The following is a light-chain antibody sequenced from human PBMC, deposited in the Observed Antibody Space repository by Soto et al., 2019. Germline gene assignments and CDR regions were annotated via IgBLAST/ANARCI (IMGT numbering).Light chain of an antibody. V-gene: IGLV2-14*01. J-gene: IGLJ1*01. CDR3: SSYTSRTLYV. Sequence: QSALTQPASVSGSPGQSITISCTGTSSDIGGYNYVSWYQQHPGKAPKLMIYEVSNRPSGVSNRFSGSKSGNTASLTISGLQAEYEADYYCSSYTSRTLYVFGTGTKLTVL. CDR2: EVS. CDR1: SSDIGGYNY.